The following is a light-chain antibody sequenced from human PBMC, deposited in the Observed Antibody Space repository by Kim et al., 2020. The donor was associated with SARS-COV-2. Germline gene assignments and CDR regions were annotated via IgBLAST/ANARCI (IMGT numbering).Light chain of an antibody. CDR3: QQYNSYSRT. CDR1: QSISNW. Sequence: DIQMTQSPSTLSASVGDRVTITCRASQSISNWLAWYQQKPGKAPKLLIYDASNLESGVPSRFSGSGSGTEFTLTISSLQPDDFATYHCQQYNSYSRTFGQRTKVDIK. V-gene: IGKV1-5*01. CDR2: DAS. J-gene: IGKJ1*01.